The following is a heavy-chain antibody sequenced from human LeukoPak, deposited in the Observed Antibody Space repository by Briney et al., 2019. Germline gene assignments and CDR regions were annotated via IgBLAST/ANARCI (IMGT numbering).Heavy chain of an antibody. CDR2: IWYDGSTK. CDR1: GFNFSIYG. D-gene: IGHD4-11*01. CDR3: ARDRFADYLLGH. J-gene: IGHJ4*02. Sequence: PGGSLRLSCAASGFNFSIYGMHCARQTPGEGLEWVAVIWYDGSTKYYGDSVRGRFTISRDNPKNTLYLQMNGLRADDTAVYYCARDRFADYLLGHGGRGTLVTVSS. V-gene: IGHV3-33*01.